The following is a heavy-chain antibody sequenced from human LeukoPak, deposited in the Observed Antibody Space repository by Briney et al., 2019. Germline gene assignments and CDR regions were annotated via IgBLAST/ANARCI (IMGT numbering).Heavy chain of an antibody. V-gene: IGHV3-9*01. CDR3: AKDSDNTVTTDYYFDY. CDR2: ISWNSGSI. J-gene: IGHJ4*02. D-gene: IGHD4-17*01. Sequence: GGSLRLSCAASRFTFDDYAMHWVRQAPGKGLEWVSGISWNSGSIGYADSVKGRFTISRDNAKNSLYLQMNSLRAEDTALYYCAKDSDNTVTTDYYFDYWGQGTLVTVSS. CDR1: RFTFDDYA.